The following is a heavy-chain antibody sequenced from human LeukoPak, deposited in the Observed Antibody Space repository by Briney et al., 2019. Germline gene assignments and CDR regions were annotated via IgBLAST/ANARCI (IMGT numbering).Heavy chain of an antibody. J-gene: IGHJ4*02. V-gene: IGHV4-31*03. CDR1: GGSISSGGYY. D-gene: IGHD6-13*01. Sequence: SQTLSLTCTVSGGSISSGGYYWSWIRQHPGKGLEWIGYIYYSGSTYYNPSLKSRVTISVDTSKNQFSLKLSSVTAADTAVYYCARGRIAAAYRALATDFDYWGQGTQVTVSS. CDR3: ARGRIAAAYRALATDFDY. CDR2: IYYSGST.